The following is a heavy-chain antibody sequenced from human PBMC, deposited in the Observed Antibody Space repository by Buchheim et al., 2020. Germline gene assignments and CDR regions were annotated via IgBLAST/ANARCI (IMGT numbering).Heavy chain of an antibody. J-gene: IGHJ4*02. CDR3: GIEGPWN. D-gene: IGHD3-16*02. CDR1: GFTFSSYG. V-gene: IGHV3-30*03. Sequence: QVQLVESGGGVVQPGRSLRLSCAASGFTFSSYGMHWVRQAPGKGLEWVAVISYDGSNKYYADSVKGRFTISRDNSKNTLYLQMNSLRAEDTAVYYCGIEGPWNWGQGTL. CDR2: ISYDGSNK.